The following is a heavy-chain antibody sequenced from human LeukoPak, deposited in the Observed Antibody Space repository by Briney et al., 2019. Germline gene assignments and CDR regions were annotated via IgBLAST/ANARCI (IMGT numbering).Heavy chain of an antibody. V-gene: IGHV3-23*01. Sequence: GGSLSLSCAASGFTFSSYAMSWVRQAPGKGLEWVSAISGSGGSTYYADSVKGRFTISRDNSKNTLYLQMNSLRAEDTAVYYCAKGYGQWLEVFGYWGQGTLVTVSS. D-gene: IGHD6-19*01. CDR1: GFTFSSYA. CDR2: ISGSGGST. CDR3: AKGYGQWLEVFGY. J-gene: IGHJ4*02.